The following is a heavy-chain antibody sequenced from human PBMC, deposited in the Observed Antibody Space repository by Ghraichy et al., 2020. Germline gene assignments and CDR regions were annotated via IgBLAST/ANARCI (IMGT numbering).Heavy chain of an antibody. CDR1: GFTFNNYG. CDR3: ARASPENVATGPGDY. D-gene: IGHD1-14*01. Sequence: GSLRLSCAASGFTFNNYGMHWVRQAPGKGLEWVALIWYDGGSKYYADSVEGRFTISRDKSKKTLYLQMDSLRVEDTAVYYCARASPENVATGPGDYWGQGTLVTVSS. V-gene: IGHV3-33*01. J-gene: IGHJ4*02. CDR2: IWYDGGSK.